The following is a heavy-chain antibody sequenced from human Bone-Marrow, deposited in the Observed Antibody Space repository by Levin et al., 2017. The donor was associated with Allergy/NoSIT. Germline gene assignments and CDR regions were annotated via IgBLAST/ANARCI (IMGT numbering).Heavy chain of an antibody. CDR3: ARVPALRFLDWFVDC. Sequence: SETLSLTCTVSGGSIISANYYWSWVRQPPGKGLKWIGSVYFSGSTNLTPFLKSRVTMSVDTSRFHFSLNLISVTAADTAVYDCARVPALRFLDWFVDCWSRGVLVTVSS. CDR1: GGSIISANYY. V-gene: IGHV4-39*02. CDR2: VYFSGST. D-gene: IGHD3-9*01. J-gene: IGHJ4*02.